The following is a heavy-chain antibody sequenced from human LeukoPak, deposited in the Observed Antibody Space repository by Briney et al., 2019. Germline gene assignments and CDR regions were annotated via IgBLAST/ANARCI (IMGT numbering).Heavy chain of an antibody. D-gene: IGHD2-2*01. Sequence: ASVKVSCKASGYTVTSYYMHWVRQAPGQGLEWMGIVNPSSISASYAQKFQGRVTMTRDTSTSTVSMELSSPRSDDTAVYYCASAYQHGMDVWGQGTTVTVSS. V-gene: IGHV1-46*01. CDR1: GYTVTSYY. J-gene: IGHJ6*02. CDR2: VNPSSISA. CDR3: ASAYQHGMDV.